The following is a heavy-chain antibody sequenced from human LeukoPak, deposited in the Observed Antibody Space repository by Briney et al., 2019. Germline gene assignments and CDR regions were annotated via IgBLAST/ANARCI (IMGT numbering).Heavy chain of an antibody. CDR2: IYTSESP. V-gene: IGHV4-4*07. Sequence: PSETLSLTCTVSGGSISSYYWSWIRQPAGKGLEWIGRIYTSESPTYNPSLKSRVTMSLDTSKNQFSLKLSSVTAADTAVYYCARVSSSWYQDWYFDLWGRGTLVTASS. D-gene: IGHD6-13*01. CDR1: GGSISSYY. J-gene: IGHJ2*01. CDR3: ARVSSSWYQDWYFDL.